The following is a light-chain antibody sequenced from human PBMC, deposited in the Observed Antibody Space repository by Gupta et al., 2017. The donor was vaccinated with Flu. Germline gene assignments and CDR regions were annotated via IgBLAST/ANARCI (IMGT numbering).Light chain of an antibody. CDR1: SSDVGNSDY. CDR2: DVS. J-gene: IGLJ1*01. CDR3: SSYTSTTTFYV. V-gene: IGLV2-14*01. Sequence: QSALTQPASVSGSPGHSITISCTGTSSDVGNSDYVSWYQQDPGKAPKLPIYDVSNRPSGVSSRFSGSKSGNTASLTISGLQAEDETDYYCSSYTSTTTFYVFGTGTKVTVL.